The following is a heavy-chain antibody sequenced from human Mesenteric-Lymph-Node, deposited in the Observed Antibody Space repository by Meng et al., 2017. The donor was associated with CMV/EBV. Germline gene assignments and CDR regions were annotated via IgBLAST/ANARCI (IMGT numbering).Heavy chain of an antibody. D-gene: IGHD3-9*01. CDR3: ARDYDILTGIKVGMDV. J-gene: IGHJ6*02. Sequence: GESLKISCVASGFTFSDYGMHWVRQAPGKGLEWVAVIWYDGSNKYYADSVKGRFTISRDNSKNTLYLQMNSLRVEDTAVYYCARDYDILTGIKVGMDVWGQGTTVTVSS. CDR2: IWYDGSNK. CDR1: GFTFSDYG. V-gene: IGHV3-33*01.